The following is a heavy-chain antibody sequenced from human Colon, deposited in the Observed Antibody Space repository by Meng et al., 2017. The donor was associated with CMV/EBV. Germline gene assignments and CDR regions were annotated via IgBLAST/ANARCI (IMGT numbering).Heavy chain of an antibody. J-gene: IGHJ6*02. Sequence: GESLKISCAASGFTFSSYAMHWVRQAPGKGLEWVAVISYDGSNKYYADSVKGQFTISRDNSKNTLYLQMNSLRAEDTAVYYCASFIAARPYYYYGMDVWGQGTTVTVSS. V-gene: IGHV3-30*04. CDR2: ISYDGSNK. CDR1: GFTFSSYA. D-gene: IGHD6-6*01. CDR3: ASFIAARPYYYYGMDV.